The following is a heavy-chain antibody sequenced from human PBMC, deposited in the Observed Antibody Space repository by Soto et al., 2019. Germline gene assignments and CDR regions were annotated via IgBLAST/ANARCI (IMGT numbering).Heavy chain of an antibody. CDR3: VRERAAYWFDP. V-gene: IGHV3-53*02. CDR2: IYGGGDT. Sequence: EVQLVETGGGLIQPGGSLRLSCEVSGITVSSSYMSWVRQAPGKGLEWVAVIYGGGDTYYADSVKGRFTISRDNFNNTLYLQMSRLRVEDTARYFCVRERAAYWFDPWSQGTLVTVSS. J-gene: IGHJ5*02. CDR1: GITVSSSY.